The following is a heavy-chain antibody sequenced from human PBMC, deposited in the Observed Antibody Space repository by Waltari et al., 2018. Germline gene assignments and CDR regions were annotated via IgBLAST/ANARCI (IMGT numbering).Heavy chain of an antibody. Sequence: QVQLVQSGAEVKKPGASVKVSCKASGYTFTGYYMHWVRQAPGQGLEWMGWVNPNSGGTNYAQKFQGRVTMTRDTSISTAYMELSKLRSDGTAVYYCARGVTTVVTGLGVGYWGQGTLVTVSS. J-gene: IGHJ4*02. V-gene: IGHV1-2*02. CDR1: GYTFTGYY. CDR2: VNPNSGGT. D-gene: IGHD4-17*01. CDR3: ARGVTTVVTGLGVGY.